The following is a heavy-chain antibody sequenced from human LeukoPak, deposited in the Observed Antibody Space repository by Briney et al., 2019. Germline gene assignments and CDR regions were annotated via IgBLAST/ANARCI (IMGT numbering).Heavy chain of an antibody. V-gene: IGHV3-30*01. Sequence: GGPLRLSCAPSGFTYSSYAMHCVREAPGRGLEWVAVISYGGRNKYYVDSVKGQFPISRNNSKNPLYLQMNSLRAADTAVYYCARGSGVWGSYRYTVDYWGQGTLVTVSS. CDR3: ARGSGVWGSYRYTVDY. J-gene: IGHJ4*02. CDR1: GFTYSSYA. CDR2: ISYGGRNK. D-gene: IGHD3-16*02.